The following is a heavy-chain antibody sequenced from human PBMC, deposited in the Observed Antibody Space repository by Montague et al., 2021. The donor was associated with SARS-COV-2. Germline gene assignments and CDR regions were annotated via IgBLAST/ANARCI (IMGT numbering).Heavy chain of an antibody. CDR1: GGSISSYY. V-gene: IGHV4-4*07. Sequence: SETLSLTCTVSGGSISSYYWSWIRQSAGKGLEWIGRIHTSGSTDXXPSLNSRVTMSVDTSKNQFSLKLSSVTAADTAVYYCASGKYYDFWSGYYSHDYVSGMDVWGRGTTVTVSS. CDR2: IHTSGST. D-gene: IGHD3-3*01. J-gene: IGHJ6*02. CDR3: ASGKYYDFWSGYYSHDYVSGMDV.